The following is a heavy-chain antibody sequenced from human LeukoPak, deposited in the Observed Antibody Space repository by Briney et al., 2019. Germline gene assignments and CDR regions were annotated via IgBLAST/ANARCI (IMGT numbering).Heavy chain of an antibody. Sequence: ASVTVSCTASGYTFTSYYMHWVRQAPGQGLGWMGIINPSGGSTSYAQKFQGRVTMTRDTSTSTVYMELSSLRSEDTAVYYCARTSSGYDFFDYWGQGTLVTVSS. CDR2: INPSGGST. CDR1: GYTFTSYY. D-gene: IGHD5-12*01. V-gene: IGHV1-46*01. J-gene: IGHJ4*02. CDR3: ARTSSGYDFFDY.